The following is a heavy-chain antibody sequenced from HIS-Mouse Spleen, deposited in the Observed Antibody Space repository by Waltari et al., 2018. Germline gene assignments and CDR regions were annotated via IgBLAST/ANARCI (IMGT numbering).Heavy chain of an antibody. CDR2: IYYSGST. CDR1: AGSIRSSSYY. Sequence: QLQLQESGPELVKPSETLSLTCTVCAGSIRSSSYYWGRIRQPPGKGLEWIGSIYYSGSTYYNPSLKSRVTISVDTSKNQFSLKLSSVTAADTAVYYCAREIPYSSSWYDWYFDLWGRGTLVTVSS. D-gene: IGHD6-13*01. J-gene: IGHJ2*01. CDR3: AREIPYSSSWYDWYFDL. V-gene: IGHV4-39*07.